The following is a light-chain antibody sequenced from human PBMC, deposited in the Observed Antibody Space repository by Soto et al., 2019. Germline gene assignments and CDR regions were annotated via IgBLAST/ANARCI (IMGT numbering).Light chain of an antibody. J-gene: IGKJ5*01. Sequence: DILLTTTPFTVSASDGEEVTITCRASQTISRWLAWYQQKPGRAPKLLIYDASTLESGVPSRFSGSGSETEFTLTISRLQPDDFATYFCHSRAFGQGTRLDIK. CDR3: HSRA. V-gene: IGKV1-5*01. CDR1: QTISRW. CDR2: DAS.